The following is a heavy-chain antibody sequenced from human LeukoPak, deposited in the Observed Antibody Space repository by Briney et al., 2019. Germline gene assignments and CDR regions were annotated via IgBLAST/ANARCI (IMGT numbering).Heavy chain of an antibody. V-gene: IGHV3-33*01. Sequence: PGRSLRLSCAASGFAFNTYAMHWVRQAPGQGLEWVALIWHDGSHKFYSNSVRGQFTISRDNSKNTVSLQMNNLRPEDPAVYYCGREIFGSGSYQDFWGQGTLVTVSS. D-gene: IGHD3-10*01. CDR1: GFAFNTYA. CDR3: GREIFGSGSYQDF. CDR2: IWHDGSHK. J-gene: IGHJ4*02.